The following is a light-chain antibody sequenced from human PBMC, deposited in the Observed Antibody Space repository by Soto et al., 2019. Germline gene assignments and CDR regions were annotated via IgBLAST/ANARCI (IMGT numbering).Light chain of an antibody. Sequence: DTQMTQSPSSLSASVGDRDTITCRASQSISTYLNWYQQKPGEAPNLLIYAASSLQSGVPSRFSGSGSGTDFTLTISSLQPEDFATYYCQQSYTTPLTFGGGTKVDIK. CDR1: QSISTY. CDR2: AAS. CDR3: QQSYTTPLT. V-gene: IGKV1-39*01. J-gene: IGKJ4*01.